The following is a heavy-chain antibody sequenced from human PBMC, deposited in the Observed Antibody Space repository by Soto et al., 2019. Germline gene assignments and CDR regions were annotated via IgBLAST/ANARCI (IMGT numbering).Heavy chain of an antibody. J-gene: IGHJ6*02. CDR3: GRGGGGMDV. D-gene: IGHD3-16*01. V-gene: IGHV1-18*04. CDR1: GYPFTSYG. CDR2: ISGYNGNT. Sequence: QVQLVQSGAEVKKPGASVKVSCKASGYPFTSYGISWVRQAPGQGLEWMGWISGYNGNTNYAQENQGRVTLTTDTSMSTAYLELRSLTSDDTAVHYCGRGGGGMDVWGQGTTVTVSS.